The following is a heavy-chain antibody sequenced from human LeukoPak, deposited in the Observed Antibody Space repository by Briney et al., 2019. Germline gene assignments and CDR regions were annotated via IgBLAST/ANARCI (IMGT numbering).Heavy chain of an antibody. J-gene: IGHJ4*02. D-gene: IGHD3-16*01. CDR3: ATYRPVWGIDY. CDR2: IYDTGNT. Sequence: SETLSLTCTVSGGSISSYYWSWVRQPPGKGLEWIGHIYDTGNTNYNPSLKSRVTISVDTSKNQFSLRLSSVTAADTAVYYCATYRPVWGIDYWGQGTLVTVSS. V-gene: IGHV4-4*08. CDR1: GGSISSYY.